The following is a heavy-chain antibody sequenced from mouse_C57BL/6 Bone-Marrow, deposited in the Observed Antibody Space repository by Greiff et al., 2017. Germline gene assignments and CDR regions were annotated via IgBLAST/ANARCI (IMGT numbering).Heavy chain of an antibody. CDR3: ARGGSSYDYFDY. D-gene: IGHD1-1*01. J-gene: IGHJ2*01. CDR1: GYTFTSYW. CDR2: IDPSDSYT. Sequence: VQLQQSGAELVMPGASVKLSCKASGYTFTSYWMHWVKQRPGQGLEWIGEIDPSDSYTNYNQKFKGKSTLTVDKSSSTAYMQLSSLTSEDSAVYYCARGGSSYDYFDYWGQGTTLTVSS. V-gene: IGHV1-69*01.